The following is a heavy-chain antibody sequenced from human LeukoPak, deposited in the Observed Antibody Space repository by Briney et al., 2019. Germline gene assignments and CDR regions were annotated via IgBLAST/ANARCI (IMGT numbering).Heavy chain of an antibody. CDR2: ISWNSGSI. CDR3: AKDGHDFWSGYYQDY. D-gene: IGHD3-3*01. Sequence: GGSLRLSCAASGFTFDDYAMHWVRQAPGKGLEWVSGISWNSGSIGYADSVKGRFTISRDNAKNSLYLQMNSLRAEDTALYYCAKDGHDFWSGYYQDYWGQGTLVTVSS. V-gene: IGHV3-9*01. CDR1: GFTFDDYA. J-gene: IGHJ4*02.